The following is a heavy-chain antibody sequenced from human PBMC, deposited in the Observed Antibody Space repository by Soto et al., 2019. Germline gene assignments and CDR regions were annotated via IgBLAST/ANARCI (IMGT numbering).Heavy chain of an antibody. Sequence: SETLSLTCTVSGGSISSGGYYWSWIRQHPGKGLEWIGYIYYSGSTYYNPSLKSRVTISVDTSKNQFSLKLSSATAADTAVYYCARGGYCSGNSCYSYYYYGMDVWGQGTTVTVSS. CDR1: GGSISSGGYY. CDR2: IYYSGST. CDR3: ARGGYCSGNSCYSYYYYGMDV. V-gene: IGHV4-30-4*08. J-gene: IGHJ6*02. D-gene: IGHD2-15*01.